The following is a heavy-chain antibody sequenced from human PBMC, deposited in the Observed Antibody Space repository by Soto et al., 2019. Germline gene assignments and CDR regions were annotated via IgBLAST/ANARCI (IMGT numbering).Heavy chain of an antibody. D-gene: IGHD3-3*01. J-gene: IGHJ6*03. Sequence: GGSLRLSCAASGFTFSSYSMNWVRQAPGKGLEWVSYISSSSSTIYYADSVKGRFTISRDNAKNSLYLQMNSLRAEDTAVYYCAREVIRPRPFLERVGRGNKNYYMDVWGKGTTVTVSS. CDR3: AREVIRPRPFLERVGRGNKNYYMDV. CDR1: GFTFSSYS. CDR2: ISSSSSTI. V-gene: IGHV3-48*01.